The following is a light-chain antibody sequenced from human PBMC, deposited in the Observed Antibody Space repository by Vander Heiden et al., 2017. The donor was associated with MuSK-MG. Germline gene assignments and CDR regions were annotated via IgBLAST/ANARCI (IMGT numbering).Light chain of an antibody. CDR2: KAS. CDR3: QSYKNSFWA. J-gene: IGKJ1*01. Sequence: DIQMTQSPPTLSAFVGDRVTITCRASQSIHKWLAWYQQKPGEAPKLLINKASTLEGGVPSRFSGSESGTDFTLTITSLQPDDFATYYCQSYKNSFWAFGQGTKVEVK. CDR1: QSIHKW. V-gene: IGKV1-5*03.